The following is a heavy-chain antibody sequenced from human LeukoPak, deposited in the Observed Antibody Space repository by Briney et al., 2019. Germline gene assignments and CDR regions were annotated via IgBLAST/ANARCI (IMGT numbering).Heavy chain of an antibody. CDR2: ISGSGGST. CDR1: GFTFSSYS. Sequence: GGSLRLSCAASGFTFSSYSMNRVRQAPGKGLEWVSAISGSGGSTYYADSVKGRFTISRDNSKNTLYLQMNSLRAEDTAVYYCANSGWPLADYWGQGTLVTVSS. V-gene: IGHV3-23*01. J-gene: IGHJ4*02. D-gene: IGHD6-19*01. CDR3: ANSGWPLADY.